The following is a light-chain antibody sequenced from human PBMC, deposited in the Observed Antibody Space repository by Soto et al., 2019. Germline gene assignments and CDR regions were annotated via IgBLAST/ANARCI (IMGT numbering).Light chain of an antibody. J-gene: IGLJ2*01. CDR2: ADN. V-gene: IGLV1-40*01. CDR3: QSYDTSLSGVI. CDR1: SSNIGAGYD. Sequence: QSVLTQTPSVSGAPGQKITMSCTGSSSNIGAGYDVHWYQQLPGVAPRLLIYADNNRPSGVPDRFSASNSGTSASLAITGLHGEYEAVYYCQSYDTSLSGVIFGAGTKLTVL.